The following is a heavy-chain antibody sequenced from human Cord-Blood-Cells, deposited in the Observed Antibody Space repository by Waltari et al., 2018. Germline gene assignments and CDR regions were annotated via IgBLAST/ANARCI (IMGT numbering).Heavy chain of an antibody. V-gene: IGHV4-39*01. D-gene: IGHD6-6*01. Sequence: QLQLQESGPGLVKPSETLSLTCPVSGGSISSSSYYWGWIRQPPGKGLEWIGSIYYSGSTYYNPSLKSRVTIYVDTSKNQFSLKLSSVTAADTAVYYCARRAGIAARNWFDPWGQGTLVTVSS. CDR2: IYYSGST. J-gene: IGHJ5*02. CDR3: ARRAGIAARNWFDP. CDR1: GGSISSSSYY.